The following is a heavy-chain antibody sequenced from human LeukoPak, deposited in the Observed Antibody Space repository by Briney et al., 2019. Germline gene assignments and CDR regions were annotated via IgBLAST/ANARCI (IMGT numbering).Heavy chain of an antibody. D-gene: IGHD4-11*01. V-gene: IGHV4-59*08. CDR1: SGSISSYY. Sequence: SETLSLTCTVSSGSISSYYWSWIRQPPGKGVEWIAYISYSGHTNSNASLKSRVTISVDTSKNQISLKLGSVTAADTAVYYCARHGYDTGNYLAHFDFWGQGTLVTVSS. CDR2: ISYSGHT. J-gene: IGHJ4*02. CDR3: ARHGYDTGNYLAHFDF.